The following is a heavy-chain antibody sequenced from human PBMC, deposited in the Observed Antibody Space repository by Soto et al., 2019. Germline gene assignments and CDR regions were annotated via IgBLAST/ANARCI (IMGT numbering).Heavy chain of an antibody. CDR3: ARDMDTNYVNYFDR. CDR2: ITSSGVNA. CDR1: GFSFKDYY. J-gene: IGHJ5*02. D-gene: IGHD3-16*01. Sequence: GGSLRLSCAASGFSFKDYYMTWMRQTPEKGLEWISTITSSGVNAYYAASVKGRVTISRDNAHNSLYLQMSGLRAEDTALYYCARDMDTNYVNYFDRWGRGTLVTVSS. V-gene: IGHV3-11*01.